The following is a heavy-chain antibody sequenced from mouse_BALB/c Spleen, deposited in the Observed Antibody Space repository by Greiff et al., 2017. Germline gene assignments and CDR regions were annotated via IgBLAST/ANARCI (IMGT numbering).Heavy chain of an antibody. V-gene: IGHV3-6*02. J-gene: IGHJ2*01. CDR1: GYSITSGYY. Sequence: EVKLEESGPGLVKPSQSLSLTCSVTGYSITSGYYWNWIRQFPGNKLEWMGYISYDGSNNYNPSLKNRISITRDTSKNQFFLKLNSVTTEDTATYYCAREVYDGDYFDYWGQGTTLTVSS. CDR2: ISYDGSN. D-gene: IGHD2-12*01. CDR3: AREVYDGDYFDY.